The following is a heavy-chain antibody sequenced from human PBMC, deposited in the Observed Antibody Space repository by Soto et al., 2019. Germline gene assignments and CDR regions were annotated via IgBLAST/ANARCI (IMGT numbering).Heavy chain of an antibody. D-gene: IGHD3-16*01. V-gene: IGHV4-30-2*01. CDR3: ARGGGYTFDY. CDR2: IYHSGST. J-gene: IGHJ4*02. Sequence: SETLSLTCAVSGGSISSGGYSWSWIRQPPGKGLEWIGYIYHSGSTYYNPSLKSQVTISVDRSKNQFSLKLSSVTAADPAVYYCARGGGYTFDYWGQGTLVTSPQ. CDR1: GGSISSGGYS.